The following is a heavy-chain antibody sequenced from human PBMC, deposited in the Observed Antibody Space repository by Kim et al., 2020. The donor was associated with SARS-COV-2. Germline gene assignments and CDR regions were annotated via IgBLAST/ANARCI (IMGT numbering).Heavy chain of an antibody. D-gene: IGHD3-22*01. CDR1: GGSFSGYY. CDR3: ARGPSSSGYYYEFDY. J-gene: IGHJ4*02. V-gene: IGHV4-34*01. Sequence: SETLSLTCAVYGGSFSGYYWSWIRQPPGKGLEWIGEINHSGSTNYNPSLKSRVTISVDTSKNQFSLKLSSVTAADTAVYYCARGPSSSGYYYEFDYWGQG. CDR2: INHSGST.